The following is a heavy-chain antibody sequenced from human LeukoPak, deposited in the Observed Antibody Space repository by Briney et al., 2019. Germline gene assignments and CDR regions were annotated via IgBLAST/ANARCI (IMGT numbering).Heavy chain of an antibody. V-gene: IGHV1-8*02. J-gene: IGHJ6*03. CDR1: GYTFTGYY. Sequence: ASVKVSCKASGYTFTGYYMHWVRQAPGQGLEWMGWMNPNSGNTGYAQKFQGRVTMTRNTSISTAYMELSSLRSEDTAVYYCAREFAAAAGTGNYYYYMDVWGKGTTVTISS. CDR2: MNPNSGNT. CDR3: AREFAAAAGTGNYYYYMDV. D-gene: IGHD6-13*01.